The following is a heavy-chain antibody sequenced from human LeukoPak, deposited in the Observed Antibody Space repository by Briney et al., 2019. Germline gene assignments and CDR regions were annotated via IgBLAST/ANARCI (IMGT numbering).Heavy chain of an antibody. Sequence: PSETLSLTCAVYGGSFSSYYWSWIRQPSGKGLEWIGYIYYSGSTNYSPSLKSRVTISVDTSKNQFSLKLSSVTAADTAVYYCARDRGETYYYDSSGYSNAFDIWGQGTMVTVSS. CDR2: IYYSGST. CDR1: GGSFSSYY. D-gene: IGHD3-22*01. CDR3: ARDRGETYYYDSSGYSNAFDI. V-gene: IGHV4-59*01. J-gene: IGHJ3*02.